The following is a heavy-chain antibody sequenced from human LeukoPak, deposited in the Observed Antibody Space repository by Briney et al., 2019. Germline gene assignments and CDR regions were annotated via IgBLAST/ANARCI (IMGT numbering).Heavy chain of an antibody. J-gene: IGHJ6*03. V-gene: IGHV3-48*01. CDR2: ISSSSSTI. CDR3: ARAFVSNYYDSSEKSYYYYYMGV. CDR1: GFTFSSYS. Sequence: GGSLRLSCAASGFTFSSYSMNWVRQAPGKGLQWVSYISSSSSTIYNADSVKGRFTISRDNAKNSLYLQMNSLRAEDTAVYYCARAFVSNYYDSSEKSYYYYYMGVWGKGTTVTVSS. D-gene: IGHD3-22*01.